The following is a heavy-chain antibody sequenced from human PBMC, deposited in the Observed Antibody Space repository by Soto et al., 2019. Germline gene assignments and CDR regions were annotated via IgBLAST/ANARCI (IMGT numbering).Heavy chain of an antibody. D-gene: IGHD5-18*01. V-gene: IGHV3-21*01. CDR3: ARDAGVETAMVRPHYYDYGMDV. J-gene: IGHJ6*02. CDR2: ISSSSSYI. Sequence: EVQLVESGGGLVKPGGSLRLSCAASGFTFSSYSMNWVRQAPGKGLEWVSSISSSSSYIYYADSVKGRFTISRDNAKNSLYLQMKGLRAEDTAVYYCARDAGVETAMVRPHYYDYGMDVWGQGTTVTVSS. CDR1: GFTFSSYS.